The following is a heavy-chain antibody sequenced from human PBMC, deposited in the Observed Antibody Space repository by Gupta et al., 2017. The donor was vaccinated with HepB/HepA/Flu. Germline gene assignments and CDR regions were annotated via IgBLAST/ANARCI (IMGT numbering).Heavy chain of an antibody. J-gene: IGHJ6*02. V-gene: IGHV3-7*01. CDR1: GFTFPHYW. CDR2: IKQDGTEQ. Sequence: VQLVESGGGLVQPGGSLRLPCAASGFTFPHYWMSWVRQAPGKGLEWVANIKQDGTEQYSLDSVRGRFTVSRDNAKNSVYLHVNSLRVEDTAVYYCARLELANYFYGMDVWGQGTTVTVSS. CDR3: ARLELANYFYGMDV. D-gene: IGHD1-7*01.